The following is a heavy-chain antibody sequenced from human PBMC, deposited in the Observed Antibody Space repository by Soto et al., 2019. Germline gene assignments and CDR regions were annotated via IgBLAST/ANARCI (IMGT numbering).Heavy chain of an antibody. Sequence: EVQLVESGGGLVKPGGSLRLSCAASGFTFSNAWMSWVRQAPGKGLEWVSRIKSKTDGGTTDYAAPVKGRFTISRDDSKNTLYLQMNSLKTEDTAVYYCTTPLHGYYFDYWGQGTLVTVSS. J-gene: IGHJ4*02. D-gene: IGHD3-10*01. V-gene: IGHV3-15*01. CDR2: IKSKTDGGTT. CDR3: TTPLHGYYFDY. CDR1: GFTFSNAW.